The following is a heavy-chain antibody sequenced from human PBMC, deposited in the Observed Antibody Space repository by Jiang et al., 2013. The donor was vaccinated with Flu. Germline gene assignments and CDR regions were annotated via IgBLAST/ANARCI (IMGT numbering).Heavy chain of an antibody. CDR2: IYYSGST. J-gene: IGHJ3*02. CDR1: GGSISSGGYY. V-gene: IGHV4-31*03. D-gene: IGHD2-2*01. Sequence: GPGLVKPSQTLSLTCTVSGGSISSGGYYWSWIRQHPGKGLEWIGYIYYSGSTYYNPSLKSRVTISVDTSKNQFSLKLSSVTAADTAVYYCARASHHGVVVPAAMTMPFDIWGQGTMVTVSS. CDR3: ARASHHGVVVPAAMTMPFDI.